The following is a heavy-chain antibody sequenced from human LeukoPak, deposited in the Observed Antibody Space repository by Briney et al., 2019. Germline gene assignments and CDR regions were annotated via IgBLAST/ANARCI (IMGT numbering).Heavy chain of an antibody. CDR3: AKGPSTPILTGYPNDAFDI. CDR2: IKHDGSEK. J-gene: IGHJ3*02. D-gene: IGHD3-9*01. V-gene: IGHV3-7*01. Sequence: GGSLRLSCAASGFIFTNYFMSWVRQAPGKGLEWVASIKHDGSEKYYVDSVRGRFTISRDNTMNSLYLQMSSLRAEDTAVYYCAKGPSTPILTGYPNDAFDIWGQGTMVTVSS. CDR1: GFIFTNYF.